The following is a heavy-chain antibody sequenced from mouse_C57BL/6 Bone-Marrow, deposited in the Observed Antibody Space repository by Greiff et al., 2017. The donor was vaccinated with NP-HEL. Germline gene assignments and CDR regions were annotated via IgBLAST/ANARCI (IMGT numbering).Heavy chain of an antibody. V-gene: IGHV5-15*01. CDR1: GFTFSDYG. D-gene: IGHD2-4*01. J-gene: IGHJ3*01. Sequence: EVKLEESGGGLVQPGGSLKLSCAASGFTFSDYGMAWVRQAPRKGPEWVAFISNLAYSIYYADTVTGRFTISRENAKNTLYLEMSSLRSEDTAMDYCESLIYYDYDGGVAYGGQGTLVTVSA. CDR3: ESLIYYDYDGGVAY. CDR2: ISNLAYSI.